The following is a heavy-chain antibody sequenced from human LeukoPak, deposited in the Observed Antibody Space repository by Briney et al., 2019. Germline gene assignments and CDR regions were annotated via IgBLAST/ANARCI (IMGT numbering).Heavy chain of an antibody. CDR3: AKEGSYPFDY. CDR2: IWYDGSNK. V-gene: IGHV3-33*06. Sequence: GGSLRLSCAASGFTFSSCGMHWVRQAPGKGLEWVAVIWYDGSNKYYADSVKGRFTISRDNPKNTLYLQMNSLRAEDTAVYYCAKEGSYPFDYWGQGTLVTVSS. J-gene: IGHJ4*02. D-gene: IGHD5-18*01. CDR1: GFTFSSCG.